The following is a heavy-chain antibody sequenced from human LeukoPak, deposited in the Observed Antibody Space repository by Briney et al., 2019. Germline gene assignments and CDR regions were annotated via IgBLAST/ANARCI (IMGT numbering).Heavy chain of an antibody. Sequence: PSETLSLTCTVSGGSISSYYWSWIRQPPGKGLEWIGSIYYSGSTYYNPSLKSRVTISVDTSKNQFSLKLSSVTAADTAVYYCARHVEVGSAVVTKYFDYWGQGTLVTVSS. D-gene: IGHD3-22*01. V-gene: IGHV4-39*01. CDR1: GGSISSYY. J-gene: IGHJ4*02. CDR2: IYYSGST. CDR3: ARHVEVGSAVVTKYFDY.